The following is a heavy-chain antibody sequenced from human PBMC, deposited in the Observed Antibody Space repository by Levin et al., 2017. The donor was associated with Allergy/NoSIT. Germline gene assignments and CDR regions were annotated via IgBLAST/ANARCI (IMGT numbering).Heavy chain of an antibody. CDR2: ISSYGSTI. V-gene: IGHV3-48*02. CDR3: AGGSNAIEWLADWYFDL. J-gene: IGHJ2*01. D-gene: IGHD6-19*01. CDR1: GFTFSTHS. Sequence: QAGGSLRLSCAASGFTFSTHSMNWVRQAPGKGLEWLSYISSYGSTIYYADSVKGRFTISRDNAKNSLFLQMNSLRDEDTAVYYCAGGSNAIEWLADWYFDLWGRGTLVSVSS.